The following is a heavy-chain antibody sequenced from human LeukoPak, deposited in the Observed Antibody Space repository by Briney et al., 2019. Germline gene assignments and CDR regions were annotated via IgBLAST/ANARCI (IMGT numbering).Heavy chain of an antibody. J-gene: IGHJ4*02. Sequence: SETLSLTCTVSGGSISSGDYYWSWIRQPPGKGLEWIGYIYYSRSTYYNPSLKSRVTISVDTSKNQFSLKLSSVTAADTAVYYCARVLWELPELHFDYWGQGTLVTVSS. CDR3: ARVLWELPELHFDY. CDR1: GGSISSGDYY. CDR2: IYYSRST. V-gene: IGHV4-30-4*01. D-gene: IGHD1-26*01.